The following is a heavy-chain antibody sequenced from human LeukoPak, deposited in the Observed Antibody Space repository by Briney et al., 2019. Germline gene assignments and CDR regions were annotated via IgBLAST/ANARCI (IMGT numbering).Heavy chain of an antibody. V-gene: IGHV3-21*01. D-gene: IGHD6-25*01. CDR3: TRDGSGFYHYYYMDV. J-gene: IGHJ6*03. CDR1: GFTFTDYS. CDR2: ISTVSTYK. Sequence: GGSLRLSCAASGFTFTDYSMNWVRQAPGKGPEWVSSISTVSTYKKYADSAKGRFTISRDNSKNLLYLQMSSLSAEDTAVYYCTRDGSGFYHYYYMDVWGKGTTVTVSS.